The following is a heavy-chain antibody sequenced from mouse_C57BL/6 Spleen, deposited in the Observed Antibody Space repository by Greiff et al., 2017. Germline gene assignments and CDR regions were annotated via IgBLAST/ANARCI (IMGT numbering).Heavy chain of an antibody. D-gene: IGHD2-4*01. V-gene: IGHV1-80*01. J-gene: IGHJ2*01. CDR2: IYPGAGDT. CDR3: ARGYYDYDARDY. Sequence: QVQLKQSGAELVKPGASVKISCKASGYAFSSYWMNWVKQRPGKGLEWIGQIYPGAGDTNYNGKFKGKATLTADKSSSTTYMQLNSLNSEDSAVYICARGYYDYDARDYWGQGTTLTVSS. CDR1: GYAFSSYW.